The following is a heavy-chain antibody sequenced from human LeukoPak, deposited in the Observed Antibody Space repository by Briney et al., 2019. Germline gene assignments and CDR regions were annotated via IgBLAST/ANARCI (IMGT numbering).Heavy chain of an antibody. J-gene: IGHJ6*02. V-gene: IGHV3-23*01. Sequence: GGSLRLSCAASGFTFSSYALSWVRQAPGKGLEWVSAISGSGGSTYYADSVKGRFTISRDNSKNSLYLQMNSLRAEDTAVYYCARDRGKPYGMDVWGQGTTVTVSS. CDR2: ISGSGGST. CDR1: GFTFSSYA. CDR3: ARDRGKPYGMDV.